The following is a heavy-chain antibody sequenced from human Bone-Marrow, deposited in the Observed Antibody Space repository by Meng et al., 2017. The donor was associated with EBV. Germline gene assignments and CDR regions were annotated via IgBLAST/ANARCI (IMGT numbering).Heavy chain of an antibody. D-gene: IGHD2/OR15-2a*01. CDR1: GVSVNSGTYH. CDR2: IYDTGTT. Sequence: QVDLHESGPGLVKPSETLSLTCVVSGVSVNSGTYHWSWIRQSPGKGLEWIGYIYDTGTTIYNPSLNSRVTILLETSKNQFSLRLHSVTTADTAVYYCAKSRSSTPGIVDDWGQGTLVTVSS. V-gene: IGHV4-61*01. CDR3: AKSRSSTPGIVDD. J-gene: IGHJ4*02.